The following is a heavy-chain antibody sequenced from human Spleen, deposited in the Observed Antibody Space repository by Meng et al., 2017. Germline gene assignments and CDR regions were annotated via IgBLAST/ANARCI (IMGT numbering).Heavy chain of an antibody. CDR1: GYTFTSYG. J-gene: IGHJ3*01. CDR3: ALRPTYYYGSGPKPKDGFEF. D-gene: IGHD3-10*01. V-gene: IGHV1-18*01. CDR2: ISAYNGNT. Sequence: ASVKVSCKASGYTFTSYGISWVRQAPGQGLEWMGWISAYNGNTNYAQKLQGRVTMTTDTSTSTAYMELRSLRSDDTAVYYCALRPTYYYGSGPKPKDGFEFWGQGTMVTVSS.